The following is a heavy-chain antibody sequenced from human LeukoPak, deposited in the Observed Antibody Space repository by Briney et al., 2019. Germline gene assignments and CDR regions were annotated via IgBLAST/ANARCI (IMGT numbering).Heavy chain of an antibody. CDR1: GGTFSSYA. J-gene: IGHJ3*02. V-gene: IGHV1-69*13. CDR2: FFPIFGTA. CDR3: TVPTSSSSAFDI. Sequence: GASVKVSCKASGGTFSSYAISWVRQAPGQGREWMGGFFPIFGTANYAQKFQGRVNITADESTSTAYMELRSVRSEDTGVYYCTVPTSSSSAFDIWGQGTMVTVSS. D-gene: IGHD6-6*01.